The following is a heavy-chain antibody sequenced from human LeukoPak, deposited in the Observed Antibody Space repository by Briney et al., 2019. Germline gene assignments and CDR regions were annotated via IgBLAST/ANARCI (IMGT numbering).Heavy chain of an antibody. CDR1: GFPFSSSA. CDR3: AKQLGYCSDGSCYFPY. Sequence: GSLRLSFAASGFPFSSSAMSWVRPAPGKGLEWVSAISNNGGYTYYADSVQGRFTISRDNSKRTLCLQMNSLRAEDTAVYYCAKQLGYCSDGSCYFPYWGQGTLVTVSS. CDR2: ISNNGGYT. V-gene: IGHV3-23*01. J-gene: IGHJ4*02. D-gene: IGHD2-15*01.